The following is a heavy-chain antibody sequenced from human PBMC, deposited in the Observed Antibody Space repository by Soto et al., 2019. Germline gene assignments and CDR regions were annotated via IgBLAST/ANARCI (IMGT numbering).Heavy chain of an antibody. V-gene: IGHV3-23*01. D-gene: IGHD3-3*01. J-gene: IGHJ4*02. CDR1: GFAFSAYA. Sequence: QLLESGGSLVEPGGSLRLSCSASGFAFSAYAMSWVRQAPQKGLESVSGIGGGGHDTRYGDSVKGRFSITRDNSRNTLYLEMNRLTAEDTAVYYCAKHPIFGVVTHYFAHWGRGVLVTVSS. CDR3: AKHPIFGVVTHYFAH. CDR2: IGGGGHDT.